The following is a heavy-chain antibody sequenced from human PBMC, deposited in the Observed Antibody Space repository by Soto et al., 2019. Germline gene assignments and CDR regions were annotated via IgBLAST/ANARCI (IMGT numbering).Heavy chain of an antibody. D-gene: IGHD1-26*01. V-gene: IGHV1-2*02. CDR2: INLNSGGT. CDR1: GYSFTVYY. Sequence: GASVKVSCKASGYSFTVYYRYWVRQAPGQGLEWMGWINLNSGGTKYAQKFQGRVSMTRDTSISTAYMELSSLTSGDTAMYYCATVAGATFYGMDVWGQGTTVTVSS. CDR3: ATVAGATFYGMDV. J-gene: IGHJ6*02.